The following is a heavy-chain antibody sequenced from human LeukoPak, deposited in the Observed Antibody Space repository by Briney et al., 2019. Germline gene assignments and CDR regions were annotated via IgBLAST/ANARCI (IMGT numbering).Heavy chain of an antibody. J-gene: IGHJ4*02. CDR2: IKQDGSEK. CDR3: ARKAAAGRSRFDY. V-gene: IGHV3-7*05. D-gene: IGHD6-13*01. Sequence: GGPLRLSCAASGFTFSSYWMSWVRQAPGKGLEWVANIKQDGSEKHYVDSVKGRFTISRDNAKNSLYLQMNSLRAEDTAVYYCARKAAAGRSRFDYWGQGPLVTVSS. CDR1: GFTFSSYW.